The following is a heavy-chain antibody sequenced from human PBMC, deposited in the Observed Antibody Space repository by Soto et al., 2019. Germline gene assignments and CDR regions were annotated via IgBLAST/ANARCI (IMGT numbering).Heavy chain of an antibody. CDR1: GYSFKNYA. V-gene: IGHV1-3*01. CDR2: SNEGSGNT. J-gene: IGHJ4*02. CDR3: ARDDRTISGAVTLDY. Sequence: QVQLVQSGPEVKRPGASVRISCRTAGYSFKNYAIHWVRQAPGKKLEWMGWSNEGSGNTRYSQKFQGRMSIARDTSASTSYLDLRSLTSEGTAIYFCARDDRTISGAVTLDYWGPGTLVTVSS. D-gene: IGHD3-3*02.